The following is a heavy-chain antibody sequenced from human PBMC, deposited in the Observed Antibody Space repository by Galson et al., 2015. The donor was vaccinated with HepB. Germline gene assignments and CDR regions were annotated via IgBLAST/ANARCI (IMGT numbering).Heavy chain of an antibody. D-gene: IGHD2-21*01. J-gene: IGHJ4*02. CDR2: ISPSGDMS. CDR3: AKLEPRYSGGWYSSAWGEIDY. CDR1: GLTFDYYA. V-gene: IGHV3-23*01. Sequence: SLRLSCAASGLTFDYYAMSWVRQAPGKGLEWVSGISPSGDMSFIADSVRGRLTISRDNYKKTLYLHMKNLRAEDTAVYYCAKLEPRYSGGWYSSAWGEIDYWGQGTPVTVSS.